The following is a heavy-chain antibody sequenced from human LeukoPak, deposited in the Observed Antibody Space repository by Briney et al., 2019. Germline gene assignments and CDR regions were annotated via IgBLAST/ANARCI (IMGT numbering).Heavy chain of an antibody. V-gene: IGHV4-59*01. CDR3: ARQYGIGPIGVWFDP. D-gene: IGHD2-8*01. CDR2: IYYSGTT. Sequence: PSETLSLTCSVSSVSSSSSYWSWIRQPPGKGREWIGYIYYSGTTNYNPSLKSRVTMSIDTPKNQVSLKLSSVTAADTAVYYCARQYGIGPIGVWFDPWGQGTLVTVSS. CDR1: SVSSSSSY. J-gene: IGHJ5*02.